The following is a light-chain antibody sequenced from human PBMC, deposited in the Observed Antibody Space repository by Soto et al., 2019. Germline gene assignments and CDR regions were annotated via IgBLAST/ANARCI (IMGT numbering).Light chain of an antibody. J-gene: IGLJ1*01. Sequence: QSVLTQPPSVYGAPGQRVTISCTGSSSNIRAGYDVHWYQQLPGTAPKLLINGNSNRPSGVPDRFSGSKSGTSASLAITGLQVEDEADYYCQSYDSSLSGYVFGTGTKVTFL. CDR3: QSYDSSLSGYV. CDR1: SSNIRAGYD. CDR2: GNS. V-gene: IGLV1-40*01.